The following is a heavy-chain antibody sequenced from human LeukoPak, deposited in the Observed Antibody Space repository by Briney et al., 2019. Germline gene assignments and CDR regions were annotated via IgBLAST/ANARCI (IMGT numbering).Heavy chain of an antibody. J-gene: IGHJ4*02. CDR2: ISSSSSYI. V-gene: IGHV3-21*01. CDR3: ASLGYDILTGYADGVFDY. D-gene: IGHD3-9*01. Sequence: GGSLRLSCAASGFTFSSYSMNWVRQAPGKGLEWGSSISSSSSYIYYADSVKGRFTLSRDNAKISLYLQMNSLRAEDTAVYYCASLGYDILTGYADGVFDYWGQGTLVIVSS. CDR1: GFTFSSYS.